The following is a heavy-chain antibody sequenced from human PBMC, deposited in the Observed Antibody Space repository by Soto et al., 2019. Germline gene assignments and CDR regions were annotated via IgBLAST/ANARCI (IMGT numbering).Heavy chain of an antibody. CDR1: GCTFSSYG. D-gene: IGHD1-26*01. CDR3: AREGTQGGFLNWFDT. Sequence: SLRLSWAASGCTFSSYGIHWFRQAPGNGLEWVEVIWYDGSNKYYAESVKGRFTISRDNAKNSLYLQMNSLRDEDTAVYYCAREGTQGGFLNWFDTWGQGTLVTVYS. J-gene: IGHJ5*02. V-gene: IGHV3-33*01. CDR2: IWYDGSNK.